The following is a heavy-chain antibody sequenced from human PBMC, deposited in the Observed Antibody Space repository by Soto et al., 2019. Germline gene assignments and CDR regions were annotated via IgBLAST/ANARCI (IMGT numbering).Heavy chain of an antibody. CDR3: AHSTIWGSYRSPFHS. CDR1: GFSLNITGMG. Sequence: QITLKESGPTLAKPTQTLTLTCAFSGFSLNITGMGVGWIRQPPGKALEWLALIYWDDDRRYRPSLKSRLTISRATSKAQVVLTMTNMDPVDTATYYCAHSTIWGSYRSPFHSWGQGTLVTVSS. D-gene: IGHD3-16*02. V-gene: IGHV2-5*02. J-gene: IGHJ4*02. CDR2: IYWDDDR.